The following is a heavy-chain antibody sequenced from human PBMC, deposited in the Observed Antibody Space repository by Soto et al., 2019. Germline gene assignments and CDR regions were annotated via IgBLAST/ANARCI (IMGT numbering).Heavy chain of an antibody. CDR3: ARGTAYGDNARHFDF. J-gene: IGHJ4*02. D-gene: IGHD4-17*01. CDR1: GFSFSSYV. V-gene: IGHV3-30-3*01. CDR2: ISNDGSNK. Sequence: QVQLVESGGGVVQPGGSLRLFCAASGFSFSSYVMHWVRQAPGKGLEWVAVISNDGSNKYYADSVKGRFTISRDSSRNTIYVQMLSLRTEDTAVYYCARGTAYGDNARHFDFWGQGTLVTVSS.